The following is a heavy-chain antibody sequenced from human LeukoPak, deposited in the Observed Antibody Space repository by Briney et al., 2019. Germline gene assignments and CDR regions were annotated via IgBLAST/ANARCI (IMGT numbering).Heavy chain of an antibody. CDR3: ARIPPVYGDYVGYYFDY. Sequence: PGGSLRLSCAASGFTFSSYWMSWVRQAPGKGLEWVANIKQDGSEKYYVDSVKGRFTISRDNAKNTLYLQMNSLRAEDTAVYYCARIPPVYGDYVGYYFDYWGQGTLVTVSS. D-gene: IGHD4-17*01. CDR2: IKQDGSEK. J-gene: IGHJ4*02. V-gene: IGHV3-7*03. CDR1: GFTFSSYW.